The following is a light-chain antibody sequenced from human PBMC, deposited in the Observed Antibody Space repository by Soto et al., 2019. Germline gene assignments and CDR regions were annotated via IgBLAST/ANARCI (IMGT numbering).Light chain of an antibody. CDR1: TGTVTSRYY. V-gene: IGLV7-43*01. CDR3: LLYYGGDQLWV. J-gene: IGLJ3*02. Sequence: QAVVTQEPSLTVSPGGTVTLTCASSTGTVTSRYYPNWFQQKPGQAPRPLIYSTSNKHSWTPARFSGSLLGGKAALTLSGVQPEDEAEYYCLLYYGGDQLWVFGGGTKLTVL. CDR2: STS.